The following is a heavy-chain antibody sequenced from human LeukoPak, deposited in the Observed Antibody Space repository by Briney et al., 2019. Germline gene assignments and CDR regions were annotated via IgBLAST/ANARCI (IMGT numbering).Heavy chain of an antibody. CDR3: AIGADYFPN. Sequence: GGSLRLPCAASGLTFSMPAMDWVRQAPGKGLEWVAFIQNDGNSRNYADSVKGRFTISRDTSKNTLYLQMNSLRPEDTALYFCAIGADYFPNWGQGTLVTVSS. CDR2: IQNDGNSR. V-gene: IGHV3-30*02. CDR1: GLTFSMPA. D-gene: IGHD3-9*01. J-gene: IGHJ4*02.